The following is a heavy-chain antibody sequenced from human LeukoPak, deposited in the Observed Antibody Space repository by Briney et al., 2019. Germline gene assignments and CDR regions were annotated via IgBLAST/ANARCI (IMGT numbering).Heavy chain of an antibody. CDR2: IYHSGST. D-gene: IGHD2-2*01. V-gene: IGHV4-30-2*01. CDR3: ASGVVPAVSHY. CDR1: GGSISSGGYS. Sequence: SETLSLTCAVSGGSISSGGYSWRWLRQPPGKGLEWIGYIYHSGSTYYNPSLKSRVTISVDTSKNQFSLKLSSVTAADTAVYYCASGVVPAVSHYWGQGTLVTVSS. J-gene: IGHJ4*02.